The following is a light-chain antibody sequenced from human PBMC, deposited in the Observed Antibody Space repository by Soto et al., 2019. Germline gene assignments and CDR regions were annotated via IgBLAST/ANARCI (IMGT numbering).Light chain of an antibody. CDR3: SSYTSSSTVV. J-gene: IGLJ2*01. CDR1: SSDVGGYNY. Sequence: QSVLTQPASVSWSPGQSITISCTGTSSDVGGYNYVSWYQQHPGKAPKLMIYDVSNRPSGVSNRFSGSKSGNTASLTISGLQAEDEADYYCSSYTSSSTVVFGGGTQLTVL. CDR2: DVS. V-gene: IGLV2-14*01.